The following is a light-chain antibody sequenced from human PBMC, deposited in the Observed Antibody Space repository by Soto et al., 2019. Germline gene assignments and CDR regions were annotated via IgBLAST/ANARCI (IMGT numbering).Light chain of an antibody. CDR3: QQYNNWPWT. Sequence: EIVMTQSPATLSVSPGERATLSCRASQSLDSNLAWYQQKPGQAPRLLIYRASTRATGIPARFSGSESGTDFTLTISSLQSEDFAVYYCQQYNNWPWTFGRGTKVEIK. CDR2: RAS. V-gene: IGKV3-15*01. J-gene: IGKJ1*01. CDR1: QSLDSN.